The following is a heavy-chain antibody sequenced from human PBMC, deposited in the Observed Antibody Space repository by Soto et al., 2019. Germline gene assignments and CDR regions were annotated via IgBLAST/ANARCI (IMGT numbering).Heavy chain of an antibody. CDR2: ISYDGSNK. Sequence: ESGGGVVQPGRSLRLSCAASGFTFSSYAMHWVRQAPGKGLEWVAVISYDGSNKYYADSVKGRFTISRDNSKNTLYLQMNSLRAEDTAVYYCARVQWELYYYDYWGQGTLVTVSS. D-gene: IGHD1-26*01. CDR3: ARVQWELYYYDY. CDR1: GFTFSSYA. V-gene: IGHV3-30-3*01. J-gene: IGHJ4*02.